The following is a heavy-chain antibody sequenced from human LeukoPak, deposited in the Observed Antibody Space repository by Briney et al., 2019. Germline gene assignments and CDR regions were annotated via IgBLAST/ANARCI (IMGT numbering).Heavy chain of an antibody. V-gene: IGHV1-8*03. Sequence: ASVKVSCKASGYTFTSYDINWVRQATGQGLEWMGWMNPNSGNTGYAQKFQGRVTITRNTSISTAYMELSSLRSEDTAVYYCARGGGIAAAGTFYYYYMDVWGKGTTVTVSS. CDR2: MNPNSGNT. CDR1: GYTFTSYD. D-gene: IGHD6-13*01. J-gene: IGHJ6*03. CDR3: ARGGGIAAAGTFYYYYMDV.